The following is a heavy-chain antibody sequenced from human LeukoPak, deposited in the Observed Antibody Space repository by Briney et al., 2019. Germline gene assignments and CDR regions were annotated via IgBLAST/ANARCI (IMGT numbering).Heavy chain of an antibody. D-gene: IGHD3-9*01. J-gene: IGHJ4*02. CDR3: ARSDILTGYSYFDY. Sequence: GGSLRLSCAASGFTFSSYGMHWVRQAPGKGLEWVAFIRYDGSNKYYADSAKGRFTISRDNSKNTLYLQMNSLRAEDTAVYYCARSDILTGYSYFDYWGQGTLVTVSP. V-gene: IGHV3-30*02. CDR1: GFTFSSYG. CDR2: IRYDGSNK.